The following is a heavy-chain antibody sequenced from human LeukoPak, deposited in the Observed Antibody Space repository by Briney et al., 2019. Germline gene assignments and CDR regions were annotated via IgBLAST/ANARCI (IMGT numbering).Heavy chain of an antibody. CDR3: ARESDDGDYGWGY. D-gene: IGHD4-17*01. Sequence: SGTLSLTCTVSGGPIRSSHWSWIRQPPGKGLEWIGHIYDSGSTNYNPSLKSRVTISVDTSKNQFSLKLSSVTAADTAVYYCARESDDGDYGWGYWGQGTLVTVSS. V-gene: IGHV4-59*01. CDR2: IYDSGST. J-gene: IGHJ4*02. CDR1: GGPIRSSH.